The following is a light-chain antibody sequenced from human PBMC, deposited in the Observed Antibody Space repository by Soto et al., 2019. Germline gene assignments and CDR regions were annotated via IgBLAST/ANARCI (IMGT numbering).Light chain of an antibody. J-gene: IGKJ2*01. CDR3: QRYGSSPYT. Sequence: EIVLTQCPGTLSLSPGERATLSCRASQSVSSCYLAWYQQKPGQAPRLLIYDASCRATGIPDRFSGSGSGTDFTLTISRLKPEDFAVYVSQRYGSSPYTFGQGPKLEIK. CDR2: DAS. V-gene: IGKV3-20*01. CDR1: QSVSSCY.